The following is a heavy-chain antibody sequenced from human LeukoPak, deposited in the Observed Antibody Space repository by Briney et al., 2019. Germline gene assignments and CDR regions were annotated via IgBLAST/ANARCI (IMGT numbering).Heavy chain of an antibody. D-gene: IGHD3-10*01. Sequence: GASVKVSCKASGYTFTSYDINWGRQATGQGREWGGWMNPNSGNTDYAQKFQGRGTMTRNTSISTAYMELSSLRSEDTAVYYCARDAYYHGSGSHSSFFSYYMDVWGKGTTVTISS. CDR3: ARDAYYHGSGSHSSFFSYYMDV. J-gene: IGHJ6*03. V-gene: IGHV1-8*01. CDR1: GYTFTSYD. CDR2: MNPNSGNT.